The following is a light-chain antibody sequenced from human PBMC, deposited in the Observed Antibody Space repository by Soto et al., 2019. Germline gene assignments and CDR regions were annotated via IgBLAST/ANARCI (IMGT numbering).Light chain of an antibody. CDR3: SSYAGTSTFVL. J-gene: IGLJ2*01. CDR1: SSDVGRYNL. Sequence: QSALTQSASVSGSPGHSISISCTGSSSDVGRYNLVSWYQHHPGKAPKLIIYEASKRPSGVSDRISGSKSGNTASLTISGLQAEDEADYYCSSYAGTSTFVLFGGGTKLTVL. V-gene: IGLV2-23*01. CDR2: EAS.